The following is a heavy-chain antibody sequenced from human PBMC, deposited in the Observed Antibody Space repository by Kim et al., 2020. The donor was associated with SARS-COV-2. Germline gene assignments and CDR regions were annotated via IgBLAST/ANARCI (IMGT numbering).Heavy chain of an antibody. Sequence: SETLSLTCNVSDGSINTYYWTWIRQPPGKGLEWIGYIYYSGSANYNPSLKSRVSISVDTSSNRISLHLSSVTAADTAVYYCARGGGYGSSFQHWGRGILVTLSS. D-gene: IGHD3-10*01. CDR1: DGSINTYY. CDR2: IYYSGSA. V-gene: IGHV4-59*13. J-gene: IGHJ1*01. CDR3: ARGGGYGSSFQH.